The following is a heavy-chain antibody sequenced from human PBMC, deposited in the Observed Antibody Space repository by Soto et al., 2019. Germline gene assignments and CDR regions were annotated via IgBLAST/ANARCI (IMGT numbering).Heavy chain of an antibody. D-gene: IGHD3-10*01. CDR2: IIPIFGTA. J-gene: IGHJ4*02. Sequence: SVKVSCKASGGTFSSYAISWVRQAPGQGLEWMGGIIPIFGTANYAQKFQGRVTITADESTSTAYMELSSLRSEDTAVYYCASLYYYGSGDHNYWGQGTLVTVSS. CDR1: GGTFSSYA. V-gene: IGHV1-69*13. CDR3: ASLYYYGSGDHNY.